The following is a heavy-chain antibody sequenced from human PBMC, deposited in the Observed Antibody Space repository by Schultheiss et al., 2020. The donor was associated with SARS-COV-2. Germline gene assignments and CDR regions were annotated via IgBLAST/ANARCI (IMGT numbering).Heavy chain of an antibody. CDR1: GFTFSSYA. Sequence: GGSLRLSCAASGFTFSSYAMNWVRQAPGKGLEWVSAISGSGGSTYYADSVKGRFTISRDDAKNTLYLQMNSLRVEDTAIYYCARGYYSDSGTYHFDYWGQGTLVTVSS. CDR2: ISGSGGST. V-gene: IGHV3-23*01. CDR3: ARGYYSDSGTYHFDY. J-gene: IGHJ4*02. D-gene: IGHD3-10*01.